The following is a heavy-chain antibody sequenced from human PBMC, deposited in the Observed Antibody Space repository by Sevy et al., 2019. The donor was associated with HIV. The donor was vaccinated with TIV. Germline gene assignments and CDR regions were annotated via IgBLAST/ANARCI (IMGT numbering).Heavy chain of an antibody. Sequence: GGSLRLSCAASGFTFSSFAMSWVRHIPGKGLEWVSTINGRGGSAYYAESVKGRFTLSRDNSNNTVFLQMTRLRDEDTAVYYCARPTPRIAPSSAAFFDYWGQGTLVTVSS. D-gene: IGHD1-26*01. CDR3: ARPTPRIAPSSAAFFDY. J-gene: IGHJ4*02. V-gene: IGHV3-23*01. CDR1: GFTFSSFA. CDR2: INGRGGSA.